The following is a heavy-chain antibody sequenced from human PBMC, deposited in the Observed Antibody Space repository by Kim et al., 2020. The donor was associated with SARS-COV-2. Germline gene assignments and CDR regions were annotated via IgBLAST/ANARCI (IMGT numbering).Heavy chain of an antibody. Sequence: ASVKVSCKASGYTFTGYYMHWVRQAPGQGLEWMGRINPNSGGTNYAQKFQGRVTMTRDTSISTAYMELSRLRSDDTAVYYCAREGEGSGWYPYYWGQGTLVTVSS. V-gene: IGHV1-2*06. CDR2: INPNSGGT. D-gene: IGHD6-19*01. CDR3: AREGEGSGWYPYY. J-gene: IGHJ4*02. CDR1: GYTFTGYY.